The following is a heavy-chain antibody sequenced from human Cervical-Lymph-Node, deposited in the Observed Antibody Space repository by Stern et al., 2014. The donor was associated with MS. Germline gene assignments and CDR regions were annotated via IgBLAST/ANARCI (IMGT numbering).Heavy chain of an antibody. Sequence: EVQLVESGAELIRPGESLKISCKGSGFKFSIYWIAWVRQMPGKGLEWMGFIYPGDSETRYSPSFQGQVTMSADKSTSTAYLQWSSLNASDTAMYFCARQTTAWASDVWGQGTLVTVSS. J-gene: IGHJ4*02. CDR3: ARQTTAWASDV. CDR2: IYPGDSET. V-gene: IGHV5-51*01. CDR1: GFKFSIYW. D-gene: IGHD1-14*01.